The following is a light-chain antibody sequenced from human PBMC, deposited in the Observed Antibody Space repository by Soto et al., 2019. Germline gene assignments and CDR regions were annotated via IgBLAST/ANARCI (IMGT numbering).Light chain of an antibody. J-gene: IGKJ1*01. CDR2: NSS. V-gene: IGKV3-20*01. CDR3: QQYRDLPQT. CDR1: QSVRSNY. Sequence: ETVLTQSPGTLSLSPGERATLSCRASQSVRSNYLAWYQQKPGQAPRLIIYNSSTRATGIPDRFSGSGSGTDFTLTISRLEPEDFALYYCQQYRDLPQTFGQGTKV.